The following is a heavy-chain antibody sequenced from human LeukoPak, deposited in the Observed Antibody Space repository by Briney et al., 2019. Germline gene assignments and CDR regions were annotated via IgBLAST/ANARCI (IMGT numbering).Heavy chain of an antibody. CDR3: ARHIGGGIEDMDV. CDR1: GCSIGTYY. CDR2: IYVTGST. V-gene: IGHV4-59*08. J-gene: IGHJ6*03. D-gene: IGHD3-16*02. Sequence: SETLSLTCTVSGCSIGTYYWSWIRQSPGKGLEWIGYIYVTGSTRYNPYLQSRVTISVDTSSNQFFLKMSSVTAADTAVYYCARHIGGGIEDMDVWGKGTKVTVSS.